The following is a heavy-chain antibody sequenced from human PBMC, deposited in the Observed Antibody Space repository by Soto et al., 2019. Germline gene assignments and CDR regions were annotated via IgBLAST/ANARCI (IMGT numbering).Heavy chain of an antibody. CDR1: GFTFSSYA. CDR3: AKDQSWQTKYYFDY. CDR2: ISGSGGST. J-gene: IGHJ4*02. V-gene: IGHV3-23*01. Sequence: QTGGSLRLSCAASGFTFSSYAMSWVRQAPGKGLEWVSAISGSGGSTYYADSVKGRFTISRDNSKNTLYLQMNSLRAEDTAVYYCAKDQSWQTKYYFDYWGQGTLVTVSS.